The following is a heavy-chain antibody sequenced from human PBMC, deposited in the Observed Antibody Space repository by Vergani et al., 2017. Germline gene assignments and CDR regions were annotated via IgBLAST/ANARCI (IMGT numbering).Heavy chain of an antibody. CDR3: AKVGTVAFYYYCGMDV. CDR2: ISGSGGST. D-gene: IGHD4-23*01. Sequence: EVQLLESGGGLVQPGGSLRLSCAASGFTFSSYAMSWVRQAPGKGLEWVSAISGSGGSTYYADSVKGRFTISRDNSKNTLYLQMNSLRAEDTAVYYCAKVGTVAFYYYCGMDVWGQGTTVTVSS. J-gene: IGHJ6*02. V-gene: IGHV3-23*01. CDR1: GFTFSSYA.